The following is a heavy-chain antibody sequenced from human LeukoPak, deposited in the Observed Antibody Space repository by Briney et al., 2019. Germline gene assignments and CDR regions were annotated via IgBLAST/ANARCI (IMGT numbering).Heavy chain of an antibody. Sequence: PGGSLRLSCAASGFTFSSYAMSWVRQPPGKGLEWIGEINHSGSTNYNPSLKSRVTISVDTSKNQFSLKLSSVTAADTAVYYCARGSSYGFNYWGQGTLVTVSS. D-gene: IGHD5-18*01. J-gene: IGHJ4*02. CDR2: INHSGST. CDR1: GFTFSSYA. CDR3: ARGSSYGFNY. V-gene: IGHV4-34*01.